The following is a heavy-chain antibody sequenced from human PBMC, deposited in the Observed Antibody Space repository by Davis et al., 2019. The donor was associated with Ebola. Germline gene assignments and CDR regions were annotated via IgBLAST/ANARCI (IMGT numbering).Heavy chain of an antibody. Sequence: AASVKVSCKASGYTFTSYAMHWVRQAPGQRLEWMGWINAGNGNTKYSQKFQGRVTITRDTSASTAYMELSSLTSEDTAVYYCVREGLELRFADWGQGTLVTVSS. D-gene: IGHD1-7*01. CDR3: VREGLELRFAD. CDR2: INAGNGNT. CDR1: GYTFTSYA. J-gene: IGHJ4*02. V-gene: IGHV1-3*01.